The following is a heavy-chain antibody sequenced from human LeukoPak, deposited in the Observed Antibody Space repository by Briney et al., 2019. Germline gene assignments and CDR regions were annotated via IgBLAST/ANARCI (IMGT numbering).Heavy chain of an antibody. CDR1: GGSFSGYY. CDR2: INHSGST. V-gene: IGHV4-34*01. CDR3: ARYSSSWYN. D-gene: IGHD6-13*01. Sequence: SGTLSLTCAVYGGSFSGYYWSWIRQPPGKGLEWIGEINHSGSTNYNPSLKSRVTISVDTSKNQFSLKLSSVTAADTAVYYCARYSSSWYNWGQGTLVTVSS. J-gene: IGHJ4*02.